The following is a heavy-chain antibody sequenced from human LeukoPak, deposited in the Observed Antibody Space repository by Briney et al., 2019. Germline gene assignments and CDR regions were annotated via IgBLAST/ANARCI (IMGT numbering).Heavy chain of an antibody. CDR3: ARDVSGSY. CDR1: GFTVSSNH. CDR2: IYSGGST. J-gene: IGHJ4*02. Sequence: GSLRLSCAASGFTVSSNHMSWVRQAPGKGLEWVSVIYSGGSTYYADSVKGRFTISRDNSKNTLYLQMNSLRAEDTAVYYCARDVSGSYWGQGTLVTVSS. D-gene: IGHD1-26*01. V-gene: IGHV3-53*01.